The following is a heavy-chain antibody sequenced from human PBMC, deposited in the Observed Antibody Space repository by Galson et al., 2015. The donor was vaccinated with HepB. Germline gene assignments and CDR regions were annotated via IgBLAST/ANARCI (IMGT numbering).Heavy chain of an antibody. J-gene: IGHJ4*02. D-gene: IGHD3-10*01. Sequence: LRLSCAASGFTFSSYSMNWVRQAPGKGLEWVSSISSSSSYIYYADSVKGRFTISRDNAKNSLYLQMNSLRAEDTAVYYCARDRGYYGSGFYWGQGTLVTVSS. CDR1: GFTFSSYS. CDR2: ISSSSSYI. CDR3: ARDRGYYGSGFY. V-gene: IGHV3-21*01.